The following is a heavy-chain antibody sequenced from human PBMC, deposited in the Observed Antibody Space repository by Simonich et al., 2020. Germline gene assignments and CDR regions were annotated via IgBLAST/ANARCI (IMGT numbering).Heavy chain of an antibody. V-gene: IGHV1-2*02. Sequence: QVQLVQSGAEVKKPGASVKVSCKASGYTFTGYYMHWVRQAPGQGLGWMGWTNPNSGSTNYAQKFQGRVTMTRDTSISTAYMELSRLRSDDTAVYYCARVRFEAFDIWGQGTMVTVSS. CDR2: TNPNSGST. J-gene: IGHJ3*02. CDR1: GYTFTGYY. CDR3: ARVRFEAFDI.